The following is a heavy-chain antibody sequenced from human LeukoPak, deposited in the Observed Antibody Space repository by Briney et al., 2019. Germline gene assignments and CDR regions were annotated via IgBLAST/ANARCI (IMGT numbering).Heavy chain of an antibody. CDR1: GGTFSSYA. CDR2: IIPIFGTA. J-gene: IGHJ6*03. Sequence: ASVKVSCKASGGTFSSYAISWVRQAPGQGLEWMGGIIPIFGTANYAQKFQGRVTVTTDESTSTAYMELSSLRSEDTAVYYCARGEDIVVVPAAQDPYYYYMDVWGKGTTVTVSS. V-gene: IGHV1-69*05. CDR3: ARGEDIVVVPAAQDPYYYYMDV. D-gene: IGHD2-2*01.